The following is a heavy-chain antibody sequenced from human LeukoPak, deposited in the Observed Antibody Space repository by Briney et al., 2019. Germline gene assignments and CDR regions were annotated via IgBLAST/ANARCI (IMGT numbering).Heavy chain of an antibody. CDR2: IIPILGIA. D-gene: IGHD2-2*01. CDR1: GGTFSSYT. J-gene: IGHJ3*02. V-gene: IGHV1-69*04. CDR3: AREDLRSSTSVFASDI. Sequence: SVKVSCKASGGTFSSYTISWVRQAPGQGLEWMGRIIPILGIANCAQKFQGRVTITADKSTSTAYMELSSLRSEDTAVYYCAREDLRSSTSVFASDIWGQGTMVTVSS.